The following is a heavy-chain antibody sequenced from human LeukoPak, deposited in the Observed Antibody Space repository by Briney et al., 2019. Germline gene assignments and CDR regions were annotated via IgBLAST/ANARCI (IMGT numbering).Heavy chain of an antibody. D-gene: IGHD5-18*01. CDR2: IYSGGST. Sequence: GGSLRLSCAASGFTFSSYWMHWVRQAPGKGLEWVSVIYSGGSTYYADSVKGRFTISRDNSKNTLYLQMNSLRAENTAVYYCARDLRGYSYDAFDIWGQGTMVTVSS. CDR3: ARDLRGYSYDAFDI. J-gene: IGHJ3*02. V-gene: IGHV3-66*01. CDR1: GFTFSSYW.